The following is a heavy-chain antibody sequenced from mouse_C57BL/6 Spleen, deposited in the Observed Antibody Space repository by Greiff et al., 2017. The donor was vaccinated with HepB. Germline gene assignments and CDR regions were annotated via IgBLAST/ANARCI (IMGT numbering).Heavy chain of an antibody. CDR3: ARRQLRGYFDY. CDR1: GYSFTGYY. V-gene: IGHV1-42*01. Sequence: VQLQQSGPELVKPGASVKISCKASGYSFTGYYMNWVKQSPEKSLEWIGEINPSTGGTTYNQKFKAKATLTVDKSSSTAYMQLKSLTSEDSAVYFCARRQLRGYFDYWGQGTTLTVSS. CDR2: INPSTGGT. J-gene: IGHJ2*01. D-gene: IGHD3-2*02.